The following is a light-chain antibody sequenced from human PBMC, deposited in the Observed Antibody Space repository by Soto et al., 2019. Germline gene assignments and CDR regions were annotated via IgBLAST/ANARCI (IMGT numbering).Light chain of an antibody. CDR2: DVS. CDR3: NSYTSNNTYV. J-gene: IGLJ1*01. CDR1: SSDVGAFNY. Sequence: QSVLPQPASLSGSPGQAITISCSGTSSDVGAFNYVSWYQQHPGKAPKLMIYDVSNRPSGFSNRFSGSKSGNTASLTISGLRAEDEADYYCNSYTSNNTYVFGTGNKVTV. V-gene: IGLV2-14*03.